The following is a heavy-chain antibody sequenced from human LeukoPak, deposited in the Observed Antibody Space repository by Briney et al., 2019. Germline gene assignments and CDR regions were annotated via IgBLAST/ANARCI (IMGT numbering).Heavy chain of an antibody. CDR3: ARSYYYDFWNGPFDY. CDR1: GYTFTGYY. CDR2: INPNSGGT. J-gene: IGHJ4*02. V-gene: IGHV1-2*02. D-gene: IGHD3-3*01. Sequence: SVKVSCKASGYTFTGYYMHWVRQAPGQGLEWMGWINPNSGGTNYAQKFQGRVTMTRDTSISTAYMELSRLRSDDTAVYYCARSYYYDFWNGPFDYWGQGTLVTVSS.